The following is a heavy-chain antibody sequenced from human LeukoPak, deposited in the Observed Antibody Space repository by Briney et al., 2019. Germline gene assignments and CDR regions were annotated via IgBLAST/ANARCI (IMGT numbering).Heavy chain of an antibody. CDR1: GFTFTDYY. Sequence: GGSLRLSCAASGFTFTDYYMSWIRQAPGKGPEWVSYISHTGNSIRYADSVKGRFTISRDNAKNSVSLQMNSLRAEDTAVYYCARARDSASGWFDPWGQGTLVTVSS. J-gene: IGHJ5*02. CDR2: ISHTGNSI. V-gene: IGHV3-11*01. CDR3: ARARDSASGWFDP.